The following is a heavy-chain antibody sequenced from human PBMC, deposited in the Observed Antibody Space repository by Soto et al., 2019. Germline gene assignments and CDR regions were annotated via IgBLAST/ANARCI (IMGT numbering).Heavy chain of an antibody. CDR3: ARDSYRGDVVLTPAPYGNDY. CDR2: ISFDGNRK. V-gene: IGHV3-30*03. J-gene: IGHJ4*02. CDR1: EFTFKSYG. D-gene: IGHD2-2*01. Sequence: PGGSLRLSCAASEFTFKSYGMRWVRQAPGKGLAWVAVISFDGNRKHYADSVRGRFTISRDNSKNTLYLQMNSLRTEDTAIYYCARDSYRGDVVLTPAPYGNDYWGRGTLVTVSS.